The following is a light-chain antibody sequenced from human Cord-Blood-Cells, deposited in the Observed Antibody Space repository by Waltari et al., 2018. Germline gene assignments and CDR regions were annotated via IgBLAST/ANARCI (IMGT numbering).Light chain of an antibody. Sequence: QSALTQPASVSGSPGQSITISCTGTSSDVGGYNYVSWYQQHPGKAPKLMIYDVSNRPSGVSKRFSGSKSGNTASLTISGLQAEDEADYYCSSYTSSSTVLGGGTKLTVL. CDR2: DVS. J-gene: IGLJ3*02. CDR3: SSYTSSSTV. V-gene: IGLV2-14*01. CDR1: SSDVGGYNY.